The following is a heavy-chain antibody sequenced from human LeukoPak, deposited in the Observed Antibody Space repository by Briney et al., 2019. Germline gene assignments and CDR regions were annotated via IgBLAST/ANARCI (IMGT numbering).Heavy chain of an antibody. D-gene: IGHD3/OR15-3a*01. CDR2: INPKSGDP. V-gene: IGHV1-2*02. CDR3: VRGDWYYYYMDV. CDR1: GYTFTDYF. Sequence: GASVKVSCKASGYTFTDYFIYWVRQAPGQGLEWMGWINPKSGDPNYAQKFQGKVTMTTDTSITTAYFELRRLRSDDSATYFCVRGDWYYYYMDVWGKGTTVTVSS. J-gene: IGHJ6*03.